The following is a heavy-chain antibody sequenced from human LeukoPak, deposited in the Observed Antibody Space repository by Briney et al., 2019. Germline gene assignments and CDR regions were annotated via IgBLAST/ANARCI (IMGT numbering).Heavy chain of an antibody. CDR2: INPSGGST. V-gene: IGHV1-46*01. CDR1: GYTFISYF. Sequence: ASVTVSFTSSGYTFISYFLHWVRHAPGQGLEWMGIINPSGGSTRYAQKFQGRVTMTSDTSTSTVYMELSRLRSEDTAVYYCVRSGGDAISPFDYWGQGTLVTVSS. J-gene: IGHJ4*02. D-gene: IGHD2-21*02. CDR3: VRSGGDAISPFDY.